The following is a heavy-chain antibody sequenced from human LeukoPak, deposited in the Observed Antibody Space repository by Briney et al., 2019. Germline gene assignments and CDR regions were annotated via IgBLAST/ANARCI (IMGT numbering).Heavy chain of an antibody. CDR3: ARELGYCSGGSCYRDAFDI. Sequence: ASVKVSCKASGYTFTSYDINWVRQATGQGLEWMGWMNPNSGNTGYAQKFQGRVTITRNTSISTAYMELSSLRSEDTAVYYCARELGYCSGGSCYRDAFDIWGQGTMVTVSS. J-gene: IGHJ3*02. D-gene: IGHD2-15*01. CDR1: GYTFTSYD. CDR2: MNPNSGNT. V-gene: IGHV1-8*03.